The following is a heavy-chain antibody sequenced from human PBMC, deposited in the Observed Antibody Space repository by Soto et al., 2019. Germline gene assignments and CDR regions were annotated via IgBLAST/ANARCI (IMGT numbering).Heavy chain of an antibody. CDR3: AKGKGSITGTTFDY. CDR2: ISWNSGSI. V-gene: IGHV3-9*01. J-gene: IGHJ4*02. Sequence: LRLSCATSAFPLDYYAVHWVRQAPGKGLEWVSDISWNSGSIGYADSVKGRFTISRDNAKNSLYLQMNSLRGEDTALYYCAKGKGSITGTTFDYWGQGTLVTASS. D-gene: IGHD1-20*01. CDR1: AFPLDYYA.